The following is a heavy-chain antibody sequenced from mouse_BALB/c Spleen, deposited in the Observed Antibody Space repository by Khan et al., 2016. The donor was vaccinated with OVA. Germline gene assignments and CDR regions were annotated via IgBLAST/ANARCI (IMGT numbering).Heavy chain of an antibody. CDR1: GFTLSRYA. CDR2: ISSGGTYT. Sequence: EVELVESGGGLVKPGGSLKVSCAVSGFTLSRYAMSWVRQTPEKRLEWVATISSGGTYTYYPDSVKGRFPISRANAENTLYLQMSSLRSEDTAMYYCARSDGYYGRGAMDYWGQGTSVTVSS. CDR3: ARSDGYYGRGAMDY. D-gene: IGHD2-3*01. J-gene: IGHJ4*01. V-gene: IGHV5-9-3*01.